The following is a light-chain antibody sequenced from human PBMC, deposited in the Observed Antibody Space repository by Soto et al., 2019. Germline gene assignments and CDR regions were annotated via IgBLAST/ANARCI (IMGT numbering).Light chain of an antibody. CDR1: HGISNY. V-gene: IGKV1-27*01. J-gene: IGKJ4*01. Sequence: DIQMTQSPSSRSASVGDRVTITCRASHGISNYFAWYQQKPGKVPDLLIDAASTLQSGVPYRFSGSGSGTDFNLTISSLQPEDGATDYYQKYNTGPLSFGGGTKVEIK. CDR3: QKYNTGPLS. CDR2: AAS.